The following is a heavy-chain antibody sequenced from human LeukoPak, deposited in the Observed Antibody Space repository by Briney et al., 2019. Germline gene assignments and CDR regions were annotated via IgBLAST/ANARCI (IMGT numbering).Heavy chain of an antibody. CDR3: ERTTSITCYEY. Sequence: GGSLRLSCAASGFTFSSYWMTWVRQAPGKGLEWVANIKQDGSEKKYVDSVKGRFTISRDNAKNSLYLQMNSLRADDTAVYYCERTTSITCYEYWGQGTLVTVTS. J-gene: IGHJ4*02. D-gene: IGHD2-2*01. CDR2: IKQDGSEK. CDR1: GFTFSSYW. V-gene: IGHV3-7*01.